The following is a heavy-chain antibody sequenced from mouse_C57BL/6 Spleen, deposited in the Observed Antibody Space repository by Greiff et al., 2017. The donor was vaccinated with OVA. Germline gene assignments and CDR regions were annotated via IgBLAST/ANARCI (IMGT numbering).Heavy chain of an antibody. CDR1: GYAFSSSW. D-gene: IGHD2-3*01. CDR3: AKDPSDGYSFAY. CDR2: IYPGDGDT. V-gene: IGHV1-82*01. Sequence: QVQLQQSGPELVKPGASVKISCTASGYAFSSSWMNWVKQRPGKGLEWIGRIYPGDGDTNYNGKFKGKATLTADKSSSTAYMQLSSLTSEDSAVYVCAKDPSDGYSFAYWGQGTLVTVSA. J-gene: IGHJ3*01.